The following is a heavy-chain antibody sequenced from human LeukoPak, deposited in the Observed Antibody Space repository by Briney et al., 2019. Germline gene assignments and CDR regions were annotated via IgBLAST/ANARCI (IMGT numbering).Heavy chain of an antibody. V-gene: IGHV1-46*01. CDR1: GYTFTSYY. Sequence: ASVKVSCKASGYTFTSYYMRWVRQAPGQGLEWMGIINPSGGSTSYAQKFQGRVTMTRDTSTSTVYMELSSLRSEDTAVYYCARPGRPINWAAEYFQHWGQGTLVTVSS. J-gene: IGHJ1*01. CDR3: ARPGRPINWAAEYFQH. CDR2: INPSGGST. D-gene: IGHD7-27*01.